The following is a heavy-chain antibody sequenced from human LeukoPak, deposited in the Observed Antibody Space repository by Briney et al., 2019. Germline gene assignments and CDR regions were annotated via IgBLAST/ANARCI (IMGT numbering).Heavy chain of an antibody. V-gene: IGHV1-8*01. D-gene: IGHD5-18*01. Sequence: ASVKVSCKASGYTFTSYDINWVRQATGQGLEWMGWMNPNSGNTGYAQKFQGRVTMTRNTSISTAHMELSSLRSEDTAVYYCARASGYSYGYSDYYYYGMDVWGQGTTVTVSS. CDR3: ARASGYSYGYSDYYYYGMDV. CDR2: MNPNSGNT. J-gene: IGHJ6*02. CDR1: GYTFTSYD.